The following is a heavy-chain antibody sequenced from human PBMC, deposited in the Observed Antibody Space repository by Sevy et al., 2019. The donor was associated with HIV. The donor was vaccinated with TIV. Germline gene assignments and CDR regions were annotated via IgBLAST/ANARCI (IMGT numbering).Heavy chain of an antibody. CDR3: ARGQGGSGSYSNWFDP. CDR2: ISSSSNYI. CDR1: RFTFSSYS. D-gene: IGHD3-10*01. V-gene: IGHV3-21*01. J-gene: IGHJ5*02. Sequence: GGSLRLSCAASRFTFSSYSMNWVRQVPGKGLEWVSSISSSSNYIHYADSVKGRFTISRDNAKNLLYLQMNSLRAEDTAVYYCARGQGGSGSYSNWFDPWGQGTLVTVSS.